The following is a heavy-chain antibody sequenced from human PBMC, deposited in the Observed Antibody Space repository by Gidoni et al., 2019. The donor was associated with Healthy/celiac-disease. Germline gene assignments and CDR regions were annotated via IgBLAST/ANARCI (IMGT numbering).Heavy chain of an antibody. CDR1: GFPFDDYA. V-gene: IGHV3-9*01. D-gene: IGHD6-6*01. CDR2: ISWNSGSI. J-gene: IGHJ4*02. Sequence: EVQLVESGGGLVQPGRSLRLSCAASGFPFDDYAMHWVRQPPGKGLEWVSGISWNSGSIGYADSVKGRFTISRDNAKNSLYLQMNSLRAEDTALYYCAKGGVEQLAPFDYWGQGTLVTVSS. CDR3: AKGGVEQLAPFDY.